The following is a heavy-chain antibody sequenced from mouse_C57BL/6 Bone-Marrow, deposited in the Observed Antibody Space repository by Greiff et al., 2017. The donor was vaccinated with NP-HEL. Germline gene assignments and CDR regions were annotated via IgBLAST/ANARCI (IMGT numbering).Heavy chain of an antibody. CDR2: IRNKANGYTT. CDR3: ARSIYDDYADDPFYAMDY. J-gene: IGHJ4*01. Sequence: EVKLVESGGGLVQPGGSLSLSCAASGFTFTDYYMSWVRQPPGKALAWLGFIRNKANGYTTASSASVKGRFTISRDNSQSILYLQMNALRAEDSATYYCARSIYDDYADDPFYAMDYWGQGTSVTVSS. D-gene: IGHD2-4*01. CDR1: GFTFTDYY. V-gene: IGHV7-3*01.